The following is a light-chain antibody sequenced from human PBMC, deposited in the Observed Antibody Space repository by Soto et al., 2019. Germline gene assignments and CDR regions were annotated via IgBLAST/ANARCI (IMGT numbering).Light chain of an antibody. CDR1: QSVNSW. J-gene: IGKJ1*01. CDR2: KAS. Sequence: DIQMTQSPSTLSASVGDRVTITCRASQSVNSWLAWYQQKPGKAPKLLIHKASTLQSGVPSRFSGSESGTEFTLTISGLQPDDFVTYYCQQYDTYPWTFGQGTRVEIK. CDR3: QQYDTYPWT. V-gene: IGKV1-5*03.